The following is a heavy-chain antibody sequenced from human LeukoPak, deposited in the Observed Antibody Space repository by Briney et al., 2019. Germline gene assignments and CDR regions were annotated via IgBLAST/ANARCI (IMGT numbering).Heavy chain of an antibody. CDR2: ISSSGSTI. CDR3: ASDYYGSGSDYYYMDV. Sequence: PGGSLRLSCAASGFTFSDYYMSWIRQAPGKGLEWVSYISSSGSTIYYADSVKGRFTISRDNAKNSLYLQMNSLRAEDTAVYYCASDYYGSGSDYYYMDVWGKGTTVTVSS. CDR1: GFTFSDYY. J-gene: IGHJ6*03. D-gene: IGHD3-10*01. V-gene: IGHV3-11*04.